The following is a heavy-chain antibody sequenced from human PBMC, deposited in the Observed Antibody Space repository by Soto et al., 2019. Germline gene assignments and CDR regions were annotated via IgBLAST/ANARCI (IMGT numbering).Heavy chain of an antibody. CDR2: IYPGDSDT. Sequence: GESLKISCKGSGYSFTTYWIGWVRQMPGKGLEWMGIIYPGDSDTRYSPSFEGQVTISVDKSISTAYLQWSSLKASDTGMYYCARDSGSPDPYYYYAMDVWGPGTTVTVSS. CDR1: GYSFTTYW. D-gene: IGHD1-26*01. J-gene: IGHJ6*02. CDR3: ARDSGSPDPYYYYAMDV. V-gene: IGHV5-51*01.